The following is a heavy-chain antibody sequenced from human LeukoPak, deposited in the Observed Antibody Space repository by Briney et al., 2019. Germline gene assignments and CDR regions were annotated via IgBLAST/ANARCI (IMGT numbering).Heavy chain of an antibody. V-gene: IGHV3-7*01. D-gene: IGHD4-17*01. CDR3: ARDPNYGAYS. Sequence: GGSLRLSCAASGFTFSSYWMSWVRQAPAKGLEWVANIKEDGSEKYYVDSVKGRFTSSRDNPKNSLYLQIHSLRAEDTAVYYCARDPNYGAYSWGQGTLVTVSS. J-gene: IGHJ5*02. CDR2: IKEDGSEK. CDR1: GFTFSSYW.